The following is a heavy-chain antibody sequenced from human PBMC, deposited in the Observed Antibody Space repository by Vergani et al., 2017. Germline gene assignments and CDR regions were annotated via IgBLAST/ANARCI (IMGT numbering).Heavy chain of an antibody. CDR1: GFTFSDYY. V-gene: IGHV3-11*01. CDR2: ISSSGSTI. J-gene: IGHJ4*02. Sequence: QVQLVESGGGLVKPGGSLRLSCAASGFTFSDYYMSWIRQAPGKGLEWVSYISSSGSTIYYADSVKGRFTISRDNAKNPLYLQMNSLRAEDTAVYYCARDQWDAIMITFGGALTSWGQGTLVTVSS. CDR3: ARDQWDAIMITFGGALTS. D-gene: IGHD3-16*01.